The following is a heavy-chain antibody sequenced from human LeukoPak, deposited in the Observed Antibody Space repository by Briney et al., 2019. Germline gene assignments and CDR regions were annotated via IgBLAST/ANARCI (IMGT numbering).Heavy chain of an antibody. D-gene: IGHD3-10*01. J-gene: IGHJ4*02. CDR3: ARANYGSGSYAFDY. CDR2: IYHSGST. CDR1: GGSISSGGYS. V-gene: IGHV4-30-2*01. Sequence: PSQTLTLTCAVSGGSISSGGYSWSWIRQPPGKGLDWIGYIYHSGSTYYNPSLKSRVTISVDRSKNQFSLKLSSVTAADTAVYYCARANYGSGSYAFDYWGQGTLVTVSS.